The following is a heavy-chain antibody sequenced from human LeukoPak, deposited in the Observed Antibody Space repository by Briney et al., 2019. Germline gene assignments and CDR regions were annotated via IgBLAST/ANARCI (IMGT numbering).Heavy chain of an antibody. V-gene: IGHV1-8*01. CDR3: ARDRYGDYGRLSTAFDY. J-gene: IGHJ4*02. CDR2: INPNSGNT. CDR1: GYTFTSYD. Sequence: ASVKVSCKASGYTFTSYDINWVRQATGQGLEWMGWINPNSGNTGYAQKLQGRVTMTTDTSTSTAYMELRSLRSDDTAVYYCARDRYGDYGRLSTAFDYWGQGTLVTVSS. D-gene: IGHD4-17*01.